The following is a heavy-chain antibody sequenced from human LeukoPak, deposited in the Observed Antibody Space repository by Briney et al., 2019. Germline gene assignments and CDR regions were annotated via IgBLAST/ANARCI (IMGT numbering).Heavy chain of an antibody. CDR1: GFTVSSNY. CDR3: ARRYSSSWYYDY. V-gene: IGHV3-66*04. Sequence: GGSLRLYCAASGFTVSSNYMSWVRQAPGKGLEWVSVIYSGGSTYYADSVKGRFTISRDNSKNTPYLQMNSLRAEDTAVYYCARRYSSSWYYDYWGQGTLVTVSP. D-gene: IGHD6-13*01. CDR2: IYSGGST. J-gene: IGHJ4*02.